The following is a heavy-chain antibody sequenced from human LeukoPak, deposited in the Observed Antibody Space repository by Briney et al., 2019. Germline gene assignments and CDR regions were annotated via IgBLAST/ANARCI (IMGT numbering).Heavy chain of an antibody. CDR1: GFTFSSYG. Sequence: GGSLRLSCAASGFTFSSYGMHWVRQAPGKGLEGVAVISYDGSNKYYADSVKGRFTISRDNSKNTLYLQMNSLRAEDTAVYYCAKDREYSSSPDYYYYGMDVWGKGTTVTVSS. D-gene: IGHD6-13*01. V-gene: IGHV3-30*18. J-gene: IGHJ6*04. CDR2: ISYDGSNK. CDR3: AKDREYSSSPDYYYYGMDV.